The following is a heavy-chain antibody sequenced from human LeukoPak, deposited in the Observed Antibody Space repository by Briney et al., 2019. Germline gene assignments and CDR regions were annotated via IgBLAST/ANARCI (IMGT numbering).Heavy chain of an antibody. CDR1: GFTFSDYY. V-gene: IGHV3-11*01. J-gene: IGHJ3*02. CDR2: ISSSGSTI. CDR3: ARAIKPSAFDI. Sequence: GGSLRLSCAASGFTFSDYYMSWIRQAPGKGLEWVSYISSSGSTIYYADSVKGRFTISRDNAENSLYLQMNSLRAEDTAVYYCARAIKPSAFDIWGQGTMVTVSS.